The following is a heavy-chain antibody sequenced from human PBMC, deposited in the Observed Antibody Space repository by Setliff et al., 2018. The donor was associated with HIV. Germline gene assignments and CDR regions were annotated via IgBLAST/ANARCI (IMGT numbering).Heavy chain of an antibody. CDR3: ARAKRGWQWLDRGNWFDP. J-gene: IGHJ5*02. Sequence: PSETLSLTCTVSGDPISSGSYYWGWIRQPPGKGLEWIGSMYYSGTTYYNPSLKSRVTISVDTSKNQFSLKLSSVTAADTAVYYCARAKRGWQWLDRGNWFDPWGQGTLVTVSS. D-gene: IGHD6-19*01. CDR2: MYYSGTT. CDR1: GDPISSGSYY. V-gene: IGHV4-39*07.